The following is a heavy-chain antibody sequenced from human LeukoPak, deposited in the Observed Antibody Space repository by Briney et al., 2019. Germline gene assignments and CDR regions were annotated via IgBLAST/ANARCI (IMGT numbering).Heavy chain of an antibody. J-gene: IGHJ6*03. D-gene: IGHD4-17*01. V-gene: IGHV3-20*04. CDR3: AKRRHDYGDYYYMDV. CDR2: INWNGGST. Sequence: PGGSLRLPCAASGFTFDDYGMSWVRQAPGKGLEWVSGINWNGGSTGYADSVKGRFTISRVNSKNTLYLQMNSLRADDTAVYYCAKRRHDYGDYYYMDVWGKGTTVTVSS. CDR1: GFTFDDYG.